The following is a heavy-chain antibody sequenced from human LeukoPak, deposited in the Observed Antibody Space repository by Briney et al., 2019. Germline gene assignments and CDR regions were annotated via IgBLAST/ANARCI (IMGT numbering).Heavy chain of an antibody. CDR1: GYTFTSYV. J-gene: IGHJ4*02. CDR3: ARVGYDYGDPSEDY. Sequence: GASVKVSCKASGYTFTSYVISWVRQAPGQGLEWMGWISAYNGNTNYAQKLQGRVTMTTDTSTSTAYMELRSLRSDDTAVYYCARVGYDYGDPSEDYWGQGTLVTVSS. V-gene: IGHV1-18*01. D-gene: IGHD4-17*01. CDR2: ISAYNGNT.